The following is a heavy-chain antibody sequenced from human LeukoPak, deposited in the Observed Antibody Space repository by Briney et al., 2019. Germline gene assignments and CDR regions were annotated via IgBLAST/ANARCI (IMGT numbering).Heavy chain of an antibody. CDR1: GYTFTGYY. J-gene: IGHJ3*02. V-gene: IGHV1-2*02. Sequence: ASVKVSCKASGYTFTGYYMHWVRQAPGQGLEWMGWINPNSGGTNYAQKFQGRVTMTRDTSISTAYMELSRLRSDDTAVYYCARPIVGAKDAFDIWGQGTMVTVSS. D-gene: IGHD1-26*01. CDR3: ARPIVGAKDAFDI. CDR2: INPNSGGT.